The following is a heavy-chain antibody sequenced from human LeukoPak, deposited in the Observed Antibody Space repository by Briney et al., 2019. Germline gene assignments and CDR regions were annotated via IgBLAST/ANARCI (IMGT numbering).Heavy chain of an antibody. D-gene: IGHD5-24*01. V-gene: IGHV4-61*02. CDR1: GGSISSGSYY. Sequence: SQTLSLTCTVSGGSISSGSYYWSWIRQPAGKGLEWIGRIHTSGSTNYNPSLKSRVTISVDTSKNQFSLKLSSVTAADTAVYYCARDGYNVHYYYMDVWGKGTTVTVSS. J-gene: IGHJ6*03. CDR3: ARDGYNVHYYYMDV. CDR2: IHTSGST.